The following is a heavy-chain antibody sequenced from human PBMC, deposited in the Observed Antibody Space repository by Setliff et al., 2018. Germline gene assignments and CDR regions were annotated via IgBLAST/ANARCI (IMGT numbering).Heavy chain of an antibody. Sequence: SETLSLTCAVYGGSFSGYYWSWIRQPPGKGLEWIGEINHSGSTNYNPSLKSRVTISVDTSKNQFSLRLSSVTAADTAVYYCARAYSYYYYYMDVWGKGTTVTVSS. J-gene: IGHJ6*03. CDR1: GGSFSGYY. CDR2: INHSGST. D-gene: IGHD4-4*01. CDR3: ARAYSYYYYYMDV. V-gene: IGHV4-34*01.